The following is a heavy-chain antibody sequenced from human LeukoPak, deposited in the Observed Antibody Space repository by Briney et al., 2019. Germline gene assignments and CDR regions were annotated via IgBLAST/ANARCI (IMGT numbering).Heavy chain of an antibody. J-gene: IGHJ4*02. CDR2: IYPGDSDT. D-gene: IGHD5-18*01. Sequence: GESLKISCKGSGHSFTSYWIGWVRQMPGKGLEWMGIIYPGDSDTRYSPSFQGQVTISADKSISTAYLQWSSLKASDTAMYYCARRLGVGYGYGYFDYWGQGTLVTVSS. CDR3: ARRLGVGYGYGYFDY. CDR1: GHSFTSYW. V-gene: IGHV5-51*01.